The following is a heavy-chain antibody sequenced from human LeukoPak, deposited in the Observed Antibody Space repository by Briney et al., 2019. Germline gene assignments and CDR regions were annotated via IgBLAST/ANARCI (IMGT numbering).Heavy chain of an antibody. CDR1: GFSVSTNY. J-gene: IGHJ3*02. CDR2: IYLGGST. CDR3: ARMMDEIFAFDI. V-gene: IGHV3-53*01. D-gene: IGHD3-3*01. Sequence: QPGGSLRLSCAASGFSVSTNYMSWVRQAPGKGLAWVSVIYLGGSTYYANSVRGRFTISRDNSKNTLFLQMNSLRAEDTAVYYCARMMDEIFAFDIWGQGIMVTVSS.